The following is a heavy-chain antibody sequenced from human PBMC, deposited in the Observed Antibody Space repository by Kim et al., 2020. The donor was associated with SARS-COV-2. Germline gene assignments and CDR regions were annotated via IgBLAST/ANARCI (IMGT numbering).Heavy chain of an antibody. D-gene: IGHD4-17*01. Sequence: GGSLRLSCAASGFTFSTYWMHWVRQAPGKGLVWVSRIENDGSTTNYADSVKGRFTISRDNAKNTVYLQMNSLRVEDTAVYYCARGYLHDYGDLYWGQGT. J-gene: IGHJ4*02. CDR1: GFTFSTYW. V-gene: IGHV3-74*01. CDR3: ARGYLHDYGDLY. CDR2: IENDGSTT.